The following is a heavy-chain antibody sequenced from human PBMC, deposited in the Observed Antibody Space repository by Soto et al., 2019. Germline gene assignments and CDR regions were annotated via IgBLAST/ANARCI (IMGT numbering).Heavy chain of an antibody. CDR1: GFTFSSYA. D-gene: IGHD2-15*01. CDR2: ISGSGGST. CDR3: AKDQSVVVVAATPVPDY. Sequence: LRLSCAASGFTFSSYAMSWVRQAPGKGLEWVSAISGSGGSTYYADSVKGRFTISRDNSKNTLYLQMNSLRAEDTAVYYCAKDQSVVVVAATPVPDYWGQGTLVTVS. J-gene: IGHJ4*02. V-gene: IGHV3-23*01.